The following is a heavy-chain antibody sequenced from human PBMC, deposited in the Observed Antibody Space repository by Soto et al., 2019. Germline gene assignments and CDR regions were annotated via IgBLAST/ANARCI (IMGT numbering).Heavy chain of an antibody. Sequence: GGSLSLSCAPSGFSFSKYSINWIRHAPAKGQYCVPSINDRSNYIYYADPEKIRFTISRHHAINSLYLPMNSLGPDDTAVFYCAQFPSCSFSSCLEYWRLGTVVNVSS. CDR2: INDRSNYI. V-gene: IGHV3-21*06. CDR3: AQFPSCSFSSCLEY. J-gene: IGHJ4*02. CDR1: GFSFSKYS. D-gene: IGHD2-15*01.